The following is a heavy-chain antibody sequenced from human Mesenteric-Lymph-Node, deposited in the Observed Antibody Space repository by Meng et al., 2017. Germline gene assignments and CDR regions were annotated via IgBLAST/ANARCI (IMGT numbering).Heavy chain of an antibody. CDR1: GFTFSSYA. J-gene: IGHJ3*01. D-gene: IGHD1-14*01. CDR2: ISGSGGST. CDR3: AKRLAGVGGNAFDL. V-gene: IGHV3-23*01. Sequence: GESLKISCAASGFTFSSYAMSWVRQAPGKGLEWVSAISGSGGSTYYADSVKGRFTISRDSSKNTLYLQMNSLRAEDTAVYYCAKRLAGVGGNAFDLWGPGTVVT.